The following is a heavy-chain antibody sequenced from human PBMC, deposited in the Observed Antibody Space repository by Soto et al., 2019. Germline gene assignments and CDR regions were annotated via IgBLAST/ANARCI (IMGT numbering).Heavy chain of an antibody. Sequence: QVQLQQWGAGLLKPSETLSLTCAVYGGSFRGYYWSWIRQPPGKGLEWIGEINHSGSTNYNPSLKSRVTISVDTSKSQFSLKLNSVTAADTAVYYCASQALDTAIFDYWGQGTLVTVSS. V-gene: IGHV4-34*02. J-gene: IGHJ4*02. CDR1: GGSFRGYY. CDR3: ASQALDTAIFDY. D-gene: IGHD5-18*01. CDR2: INHSGST.